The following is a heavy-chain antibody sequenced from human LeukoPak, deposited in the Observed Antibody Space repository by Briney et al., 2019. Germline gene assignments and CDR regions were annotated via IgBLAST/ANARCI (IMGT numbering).Heavy chain of an antibody. Sequence: SETLSLTCTVSGDSISSSSYYWEWIRQPPGKGLEWIGSTFYSGSTYYNPSLKSRITISVDTSKNQFSLKLNSVTAADTAVYYCARVPATVTTSWSSYYYYYMDVWGKGTTVTISS. CDR1: GDSISSSSYY. J-gene: IGHJ6*03. CDR3: ARVPATVTTSWSSYYYYYMDV. V-gene: IGHV4-39*01. D-gene: IGHD4-17*01. CDR2: TFYSGST.